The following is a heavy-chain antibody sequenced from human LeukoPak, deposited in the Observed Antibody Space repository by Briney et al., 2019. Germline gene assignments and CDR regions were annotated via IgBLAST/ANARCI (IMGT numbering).Heavy chain of an antibody. D-gene: IGHD3-10*01. J-gene: IGHJ6*02. Sequence: GSLRLSCAASGFTSSSNFMSWVRQAPGKGLEWVSHISTSSDTTYCADSVKGRFTISRDNAKNSLYLQMNSLRAEDTAVYYCARGRMGYYSDVWGQGTTVTVSS. CDR2: ISTSSDTT. CDR1: GFTSSSNF. V-gene: IGHV3-48*01. CDR3: ARGRMGYYSDV.